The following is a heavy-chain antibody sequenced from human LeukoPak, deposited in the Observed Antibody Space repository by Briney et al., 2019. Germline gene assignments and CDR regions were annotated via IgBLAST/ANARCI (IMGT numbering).Heavy chain of an antibody. D-gene: IGHD4-17*01. J-gene: IGHJ4*02. CDR3: ARDIPRNVYGDYGGFVDY. Sequence: ASVKVSCKAFGYTFTGYYMHWVRQAPGQGLERMGWINPNSGGTNYAQKFQGRVTMTSDTSISTAYMELSRLRSDDTAVYYCARDIPRNVYGDYGGFVDYWGQGTLVTVSS. CDR1: GYTFTGYY. V-gene: IGHV1-2*02. CDR2: INPNSGGT.